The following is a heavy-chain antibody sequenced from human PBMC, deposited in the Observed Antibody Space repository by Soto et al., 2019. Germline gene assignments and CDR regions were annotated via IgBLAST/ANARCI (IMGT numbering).Heavy chain of an antibody. CDR3: ARDSTYCSSTSCYDHY. J-gene: IGHJ4*02. D-gene: IGHD2-2*01. CDR1: GGTFSSYT. CDR2: IIPILGIA. Sequence: SVKVSCKASGGTFSSYTISWVRQAPGQGLEWMGRIIPILGIANYAQKFQGRVTITADKSTSTAYMELSSLRSEDTAVYYCARDSTYCSSTSCYDHYWGQGTLVTVSS. V-gene: IGHV1-69*04.